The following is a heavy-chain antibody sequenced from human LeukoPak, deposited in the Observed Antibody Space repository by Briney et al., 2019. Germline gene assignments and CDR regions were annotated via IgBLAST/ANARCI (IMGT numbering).Heavy chain of an antibody. CDR3: ARGHTDIGSPPSTSDH. CDR2: ISGSGGST. J-gene: IGHJ4*02. V-gene: IGHV3-23*01. Sequence: GGSLRLSCAASGFTFSSYAMSWVRQAPGKGLEWVSAISGSGGSTYYADSVKGRFTISRDNSKNTLYLQMNSLRAEDTAVYYCARGHTDIGSPPSTSDHWGQGTLVTVSS. CDR1: GFTFSSYA. D-gene: IGHD5-12*01.